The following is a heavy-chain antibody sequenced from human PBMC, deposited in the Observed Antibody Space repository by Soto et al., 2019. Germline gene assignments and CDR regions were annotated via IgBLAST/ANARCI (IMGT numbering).Heavy chain of an antibody. CDR1: GASMRSYY. Sequence: QVELRESGPGLVKPSETLSLTCNVSGASMRSYYWTWMRQSPGKGLEWLGNIFYNEKNNLNPSLKSRLSISVDTSKKKFYLMLSSVTAEDTAIYYCARDSTCCGLDVWGQGTTVTVSS. CDR3: ARDSTCCGLDV. CDR2: IFYNEKN. D-gene: IGHD2-21*01. V-gene: IGHV4-59*01. J-gene: IGHJ6*02.